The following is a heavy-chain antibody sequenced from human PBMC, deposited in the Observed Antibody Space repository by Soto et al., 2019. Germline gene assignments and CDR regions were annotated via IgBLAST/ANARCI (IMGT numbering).Heavy chain of an antibody. D-gene: IGHD2-21*01. Sequence: QITLKESGPTLVKPTQTLTLTCTFSGFSLTTGGVGVAWIRQPPGKALEWLAVIYWDDDKRYSPSLRNRLTGTKDTSKNQVVLTMTNLAPVDTATYYCAHTPFFGDKLDFWGQGTLVSVSS. CDR1: GFSLTTGGVG. CDR2: IYWDDDK. V-gene: IGHV2-5*02. J-gene: IGHJ4*02. CDR3: AHTPFFGDKLDF.